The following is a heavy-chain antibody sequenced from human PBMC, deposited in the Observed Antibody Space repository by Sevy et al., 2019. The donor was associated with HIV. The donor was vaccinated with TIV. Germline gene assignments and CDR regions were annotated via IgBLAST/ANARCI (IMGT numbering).Heavy chain of an antibody. CDR3: AKPRGSFYFDY. J-gene: IGHJ4*02. CDR1: AFSFNTYA. Sequence: GGSLRLSCAASAFSFNTYAMSWVRRAPGKGLEWVSTISGSGDSTFYSDSVKGRFTISRDNSKNTLYLQMNSLRAEDTAVYHCAKPRGSFYFDYWGQGTLVTVSS. V-gene: IGHV3-23*01. D-gene: IGHD3-16*01. CDR2: ISGSGDST.